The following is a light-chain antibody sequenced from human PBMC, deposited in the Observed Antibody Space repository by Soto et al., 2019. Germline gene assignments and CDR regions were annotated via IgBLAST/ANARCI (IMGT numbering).Light chain of an antibody. CDR3: QTWGSGIVV. CDR2: LNSDGSH. Sequence: QPVLTQSPSASASLGASVKLTCTLSSGHSNYAIAWHQQQSEKGPRYLMKLNSDGSHSKGDGIPDRFSGSSSGAERYLTISNIQSEDEADYYCQTWGSGIVVFGGGTKLNVL. V-gene: IGLV4-69*01. J-gene: IGLJ2*01. CDR1: SGHSNYA.